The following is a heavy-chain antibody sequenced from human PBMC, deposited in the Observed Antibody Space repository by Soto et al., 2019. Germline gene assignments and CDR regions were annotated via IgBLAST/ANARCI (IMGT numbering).Heavy chain of an antibody. CDR2: IYYSGST. J-gene: IGHJ4*02. Sequence: QVQLQESGPGLVKPSETLSLTCTVSGGSISSYYWSWIRQPPGKGLEWIGYIYYSGSTNYNPSLKSRVTISVDTSKNQFSLKLSSVTAADTAGYYFARRYGGTFDYWGQGTRVTVSS. CDR3: ARRYGGTFDY. V-gene: IGHV4-59*08. D-gene: IGHD2-15*01. CDR1: GGSISSYY.